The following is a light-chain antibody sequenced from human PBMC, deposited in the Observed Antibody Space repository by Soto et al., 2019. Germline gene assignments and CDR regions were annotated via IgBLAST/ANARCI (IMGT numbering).Light chain of an antibody. CDR2: DAS. V-gene: IGKV3-15*01. J-gene: IGKJ4*01. CDR1: QSVSSS. Sequence: EKVMTQSPATLSVSPGERATLSCRASQSVSSSLAWYQQKPGQAPRLLIYDASTRATGIPARFSGSGSGTEFTLTISSLQSEDFAVYYCQQYDSWHLTFGGGTKVDIK. CDR3: QQYDSWHLT.